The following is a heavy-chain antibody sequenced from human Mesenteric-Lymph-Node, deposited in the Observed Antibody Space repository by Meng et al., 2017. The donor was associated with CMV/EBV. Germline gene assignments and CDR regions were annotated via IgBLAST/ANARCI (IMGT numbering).Heavy chain of an antibody. CDR2: INPSGGST. D-gene: IGHD3-22*01. V-gene: IGHV1-46*01. CDR1: GYTFIGYY. Sequence: KASGYTFIGYYIHWVRQAPGQGLEWMGIINPSGGSTSYAQKFQGRVTMTRDTSTSTVYMELSSLRSEDTAVYYCARASVYYDSSGPDYWGQGTLVTVSS. J-gene: IGHJ4*02. CDR3: ARASVYYDSSGPDY.